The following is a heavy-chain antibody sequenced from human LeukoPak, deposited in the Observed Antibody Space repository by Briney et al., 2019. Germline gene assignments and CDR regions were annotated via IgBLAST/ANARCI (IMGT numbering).Heavy chain of an antibody. Sequence: GGSLRLSCAASGFPFSTYGMSWVRQAPGKGLEWVSTITGSGGTTYYADSVKGRFTISRDNSKNTLYLQMNSLRAEDTAVYYCAKDRMGATIYFDYWGQGTLVTVSS. CDR1: GFPFSTYG. CDR3: AKDRMGATIYFDY. CDR2: ITGSGGTT. J-gene: IGHJ4*02. V-gene: IGHV3-23*01. D-gene: IGHD1-26*01.